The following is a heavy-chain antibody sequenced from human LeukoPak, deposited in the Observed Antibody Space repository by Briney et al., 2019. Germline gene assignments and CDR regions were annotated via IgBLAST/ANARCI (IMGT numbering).Heavy chain of an antibody. CDR2: INWNGGST. D-gene: IGHD6-19*01. J-gene: IGHJ3*02. V-gene: IGHV3-20*04. Sequence: PGGSLRLSCVASGFTFDDYGMSWVRQAPGKGLEWVSGINWNGGSTGYADSVKGRFTISRDNAKNSLYLQMNSLRAEDTAVYYCARGGVYSSGWHDAFDIRGQGTMVTVSS. CDR1: GFTFDDYG. CDR3: ARGGVYSSGWHDAFDI.